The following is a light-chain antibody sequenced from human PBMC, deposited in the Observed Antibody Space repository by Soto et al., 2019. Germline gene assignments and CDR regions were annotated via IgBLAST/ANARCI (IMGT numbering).Light chain of an antibody. V-gene: IGLV4-69*01. Sequence: QPVLTQSTSASASLGASVKLTCTLSSGHSSYAIAWHQQQPEKGPRYLMKLNSDGSHSKGDGIPDRFSGSSSGAERYLTISSLQSEDEADYHCQTWGTGPVVFGGGTKVTVL. CDR3: QTWGTGPVV. CDR1: SGHSSYA. J-gene: IGLJ2*01. CDR2: LNSDGSH.